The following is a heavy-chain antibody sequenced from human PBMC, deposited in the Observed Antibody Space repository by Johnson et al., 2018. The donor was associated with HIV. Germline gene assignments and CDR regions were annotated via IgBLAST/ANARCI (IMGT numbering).Heavy chain of an antibody. V-gene: IGHV3-53*02. CDR2: LYSGGST. CDR1: GFTVSSNY. J-gene: IGHJ3*02. CDR3: TRDSGITGTTGDAFDI. D-gene: IGHD1-20*01. Sequence: VQLVETGGGLIQPGGSLRLSCAASGFTVSSNYMSWVRQAPGKGLAWVSVLYSGGSTYYADSVKGRFTISRDNSKNTLYLQMNSLRAEDTALYYCTRDSGITGTTGDAFDIWGQGTMVTVSS.